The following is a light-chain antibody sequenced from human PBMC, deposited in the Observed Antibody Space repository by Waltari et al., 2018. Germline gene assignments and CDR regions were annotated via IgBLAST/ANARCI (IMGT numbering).Light chain of an antibody. J-gene: IGKJ2*03. CDR2: YAS. CDR3: HQSSSLPYS. Sequence: EIVLTQSPDFQSVPPKEKVTITCRSSQSIGINLHWYQQKPDQSPKLLIKYASQSISAVPSRFSGSGSETDFTLTINSLEAEDDASYFCHQSSSLPYSFGQGTKLEIK. V-gene: IGKV6-21*02. CDR1: QSIGIN.